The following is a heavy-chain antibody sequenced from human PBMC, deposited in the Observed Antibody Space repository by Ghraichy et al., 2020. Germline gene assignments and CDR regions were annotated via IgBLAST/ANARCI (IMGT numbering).Heavy chain of an antibody. V-gene: IGHV4-39*01. Sequence: SETLSLTCTVSGGSISSSSYYWGWIRQPPGKGLEWIGSIYYSGSTYYNPSLKSRVTISVDTSKNQFSLKLSSVTAADTAVYYCARETDIVVVPDAFDIWGQGTMVTVSS. CDR2: IYYSGST. J-gene: IGHJ3*02. D-gene: IGHD2-2*01. CDR1: GGSISSSSYY. CDR3: ARETDIVVVPDAFDI.